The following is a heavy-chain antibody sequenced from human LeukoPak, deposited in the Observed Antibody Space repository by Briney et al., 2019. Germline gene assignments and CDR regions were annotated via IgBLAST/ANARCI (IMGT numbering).Heavy chain of an antibody. V-gene: IGHV4-4*02. CDR2: IYHSGST. Sequence: SGTLSLTCAVSGGSISSSNWWSLVRQPPGKGLEWIGEIYHSGSTNYNPSLKSRVTISVDKSKNQFSLKLSSVTAADTAVYYCARDVGSGSYYNNYFDYWGQGTMVAVSS. CDR1: GGSISSSNW. J-gene: IGHJ4*02. D-gene: IGHD3-10*01. CDR3: ARDVGSGSYYNNYFDY.